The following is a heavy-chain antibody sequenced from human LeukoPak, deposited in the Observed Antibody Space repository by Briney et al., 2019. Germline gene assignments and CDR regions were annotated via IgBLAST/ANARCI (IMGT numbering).Heavy chain of an antibody. CDR3: AREWDTSSFDPRASGDH. V-gene: IGHV4-39*07. J-gene: IGHJ4*02. Sequence: SETLSLTCTVSGGSISSSTYSWGWIRQPPGKGLEWIGNIYYSGSTFYNPSLKSRVTISLDTSKHQFSLKLTSVTAADTAVYYCAREWDTSSFDPRASGDHWGQGTPVTVSS. D-gene: IGHD3-9*01. CDR1: GGSISSSTYS. CDR2: IYYSGST.